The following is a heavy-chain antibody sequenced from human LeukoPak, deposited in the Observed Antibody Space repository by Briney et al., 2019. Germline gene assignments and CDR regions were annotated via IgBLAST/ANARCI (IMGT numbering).Heavy chain of an antibody. Sequence: GRSLRLSCAASEFTFSSYAMGWVRQAPGKGLEWVSTISGNGGNTYYADSVKGRFTISRDNSKNTLYLQMNSLRAEDTAVYYCAKDIADSSSWDDAFDIWGQGTMVTVSS. V-gene: IGHV3-23*01. CDR3: AKDIADSSSWDDAFDI. J-gene: IGHJ3*02. CDR1: EFTFSSYA. CDR2: ISGNGGNT. D-gene: IGHD6-13*01.